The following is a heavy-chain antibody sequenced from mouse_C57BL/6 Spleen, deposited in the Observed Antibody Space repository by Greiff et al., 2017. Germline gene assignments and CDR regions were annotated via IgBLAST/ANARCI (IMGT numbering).Heavy chain of an antibody. CDR1: GYAFSSSW. D-gene: IGHD1-1*01. J-gene: IGHJ2*01. V-gene: IGHV1-82*01. CDR3: ARAPSINTFHFDY. Sequence: VKLQQSGPELVKPGASVKLSCTASGYAFSSSWMNWVKQRPGKGLEWIGRIYPGDGDTNYNGKFKGKSTLSADKSYSTAYMQLSSLTSEDSAVYFCARAPSINTFHFDYWGQGTTLTVSS. CDR2: IYPGDGDT.